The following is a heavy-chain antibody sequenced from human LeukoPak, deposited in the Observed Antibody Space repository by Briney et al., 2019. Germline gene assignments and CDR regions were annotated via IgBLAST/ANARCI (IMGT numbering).Heavy chain of an antibody. CDR2: IYSDNT. CDR1: GFTVSSNY. V-gene: IGHV3-53*01. J-gene: IGHJ4*02. CDR3: ARRAGAYSQPYDY. D-gene: IGHD4/OR15-4a*01. Sequence: SGGSLRLSCAASGFTVSSNYMSWVRQAAGKGLEWVSFIYSDNTHYSDSVKGRFTISRDNSKNTLYLQMNSLSAEDTAVYYCARRAGAYSQPYDYWGQGTLVTVSS.